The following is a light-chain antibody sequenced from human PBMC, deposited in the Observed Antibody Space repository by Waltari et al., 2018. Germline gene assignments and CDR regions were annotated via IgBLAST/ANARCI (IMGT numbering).Light chain of an antibody. CDR2: RNH. V-gene: IGLV1-47*01. J-gene: IGLJ1*01. CDR3: AAWDDSLSGPGV. CDR1: SSNIGSNY. Sequence: QSVLTQPPSASGTPGQRVSISCSGSSSNIGSNYVYWYQQFPGTAPKPLISRNHQRPSGVPHRFSGAKSGTSASLAISGLRSEDEADYYCAAWDDSLSGPGVFGTGTKVTVL.